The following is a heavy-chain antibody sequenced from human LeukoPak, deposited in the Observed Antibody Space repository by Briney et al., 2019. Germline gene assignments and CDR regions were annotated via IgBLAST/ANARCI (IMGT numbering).Heavy chain of an antibody. Sequence: GSLRLSCAASGFTFSSYAMRWVRQAPGKGLEWVSAISGSGGSTYYADSVKGRFTISRDNSKNTLYLQMNSLRAEDTAVYYCAKCPEALYLKDWLSHFDYWGQGTLVTVSS. CDR2: ISGSGGST. J-gene: IGHJ4*02. V-gene: IGHV3-23*01. D-gene: IGHD3/OR15-3a*01. CDR1: GFTFSSYA. CDR3: AKCPEALYLKDWLSHFDY.